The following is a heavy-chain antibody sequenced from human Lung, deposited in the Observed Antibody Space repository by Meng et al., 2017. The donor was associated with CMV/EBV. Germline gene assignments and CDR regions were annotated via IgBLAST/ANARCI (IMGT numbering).Heavy chain of an antibody. Sequence: SVKVSXKASDYTFSSYGISWVRQAPGQGLEWMGWISGYNGNTNYAQRLQGRVTMTTDTSTSTAYMELRSLRFDDTAVYYCARDRAMGSSLLDPWGQGTLVTVSS. CDR3: ARDRAMGSSLLDP. J-gene: IGHJ5*02. CDR2: ISGYNGNT. D-gene: IGHD2-2*01. V-gene: IGHV1-18*01. CDR1: DYTFSSYG.